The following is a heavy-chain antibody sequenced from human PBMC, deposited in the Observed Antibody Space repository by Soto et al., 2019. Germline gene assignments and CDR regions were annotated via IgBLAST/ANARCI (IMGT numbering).Heavy chain of an antibody. CDR2: ISNDGSST. CDR3: ARLPNKSPQN. Sequence: EVHLVESGGGLVQPGGSLRLSCVASGFTFSSYWMHWVRQAPGKGLVWVSSISNDGSSTSYADPVKGRFTISRDDDQNTLYLQMNSLRAEDTAVYYCARLPNKSPQNWGQGTLVIVSP. CDR1: GFTFSSYW. J-gene: IGHJ1*01. V-gene: IGHV3-74*01.